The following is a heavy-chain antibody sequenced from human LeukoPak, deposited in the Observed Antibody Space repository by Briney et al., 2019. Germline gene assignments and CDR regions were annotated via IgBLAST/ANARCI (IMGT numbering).Heavy chain of an antibody. CDR3: AREWDQGEAFDI. V-gene: IGHV3-48*03. J-gene: IGHJ3*02. D-gene: IGHD1-26*01. CDR1: GFTFSSFE. CDR2: ISTSGSTT. Sequence: GGSLRLSCAASGFTFSSFEMNWVRQAPGKGLEWVSYISTSGSTTYYADSVKGRFTISRDNAKNSLYLQMNSLRAEDTAVYYCAREWDQGEAFDIWGQGTMVTVSS.